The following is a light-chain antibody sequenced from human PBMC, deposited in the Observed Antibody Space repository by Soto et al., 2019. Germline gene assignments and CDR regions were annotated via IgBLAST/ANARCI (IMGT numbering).Light chain of an antibody. CDR1: QSVSSY. CDR3: QQRSKWPST. J-gene: IGKJ4*01. CDR2: DAS. Sequence: EIVLTQSLVTLSLSPGERAILSCRASQSVSSYLAWYQQKPGQAPRLLIYDASKRATGIPARFSGSGSGTDFTLTISSLEPEDFAVYYCQQRSKWPSTFGGGTKVEIK. V-gene: IGKV3-11*01.